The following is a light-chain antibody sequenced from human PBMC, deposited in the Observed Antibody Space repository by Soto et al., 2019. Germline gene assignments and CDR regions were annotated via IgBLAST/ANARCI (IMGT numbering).Light chain of an antibody. CDR2: DDN. CDR1: SSNIGSNT. V-gene: IGLV1-51*01. Sequence: QSALTQPPSASGTPGQRVTISCSGSSSNIGSNTVSWYQQLPGTAPKLLIYDDNKRPSGIPDRFSGSKSGTSATLGITGFQTGDEADYYCGSWDSSLSAYVFGTGTKVTVL. CDR3: GSWDSSLSAYV. J-gene: IGLJ1*01.